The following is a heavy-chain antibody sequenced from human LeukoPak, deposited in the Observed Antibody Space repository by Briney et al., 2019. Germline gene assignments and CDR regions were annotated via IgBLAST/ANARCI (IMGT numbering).Heavy chain of an antibody. J-gene: IGHJ5*02. D-gene: IGHD4-11*01. V-gene: IGHV3-30-3*01. CDR1: GFTFSSYA. CDR3: ARDPLDYSNIGTPNWFDP. CDR2: ISYDGSNK. Sequence: PGRSLRLSCAASGFTFSSYAMHWVRQAPGKGLEWVAVISYDGSNKYYADSVKGRFTISRDNSKNTLYLQMNSLRAEDTAVYYCARDPLDYSNIGTPNWFDPWGQGTLVTVSS.